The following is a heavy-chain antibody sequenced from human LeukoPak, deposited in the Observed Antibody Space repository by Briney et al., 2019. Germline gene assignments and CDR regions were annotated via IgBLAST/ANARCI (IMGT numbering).Heavy chain of an antibody. J-gene: IGHJ2*01. V-gene: IGHV4-31*03. Sequence: SQTLSLTCTVSGCSISSGSYYWAWLRQHPGKGLEWIGYIYYSGSTYYNPSLKSRVTVSEDTSKNQFSLKLTSVTAADTAVYYCARRAPSAGYFDLWGRGTLVSVSS. CDR2: IYYSGST. CDR1: GCSISSGSYY. CDR3: ARRAPSAGYFDL.